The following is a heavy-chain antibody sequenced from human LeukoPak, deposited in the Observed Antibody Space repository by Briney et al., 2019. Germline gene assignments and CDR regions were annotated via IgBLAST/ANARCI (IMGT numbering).Heavy chain of an antibody. CDR3: ARDQVGATPHFDY. CDR1: GDSFSSNSAA. J-gene: IGHJ4*02. D-gene: IGHD1-26*01. CDR2: TYYRSKWYN. V-gene: IGHV6-1*01. Sequence: SQTLSLTCAISGDSFSSNSAAWNWLRQSPSRGLEWLGRTYYRSKWYNDYAVSVKSRITINPDTSKNQFSLQLNSVTPEDTAVYYCARDQVGATPHFDYWGQGTLVTVSS.